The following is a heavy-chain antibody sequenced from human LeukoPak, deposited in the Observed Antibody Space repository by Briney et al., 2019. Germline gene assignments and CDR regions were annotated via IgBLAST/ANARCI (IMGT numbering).Heavy chain of an antibody. CDR2: INPNSGGT. CDR3: ARDELTYGDLDY. CDR1: GYTFTGYY. V-gene: IGHV1-2*06. J-gene: IGHJ4*02. D-gene: IGHD4-17*01. Sequence: RASVKVSCTASGYTFTGYYMHWVRQAPGQGLEWMGRINPNSGGTNYAQKFQGRVTMTRDTSISTAYMELSRLRSDDTAVYYCARDELTYGDLDYWGQGTLVTVSS.